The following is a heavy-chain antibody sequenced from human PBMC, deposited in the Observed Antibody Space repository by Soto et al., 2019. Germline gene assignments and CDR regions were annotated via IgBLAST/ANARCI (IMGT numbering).Heavy chain of an antibody. CDR3: ASGRHLGESVYYIDV. CDR1: GGTFSSYT. V-gene: IGHV1-69*02. CDR2: IIPILGIA. J-gene: IGHJ6*03. D-gene: IGHD3-16*01. Sequence: QVQLVQSGAEVKKPGSSVKVSCKASGGTFSSYTISWVRQSPGQGREWMGKIIPILGIANYAQKFQGRVTITADKSTSTAYMELSSLRSEDTAVYYCASGRHLGESVYYIDVWGKGTTVNVSS.